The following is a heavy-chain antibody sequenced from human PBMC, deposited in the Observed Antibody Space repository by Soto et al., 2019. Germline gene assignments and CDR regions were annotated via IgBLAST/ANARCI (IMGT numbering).Heavy chain of an antibody. CDR1: GASVSSHH. CDR3: ATYWRGEGWRGY. CDR2: EHSDSI. Sequence: QVQLQESGPGLVKPSETLSLTCTVSGASVSSHHWTWIRQPPGKGLEWIGEHSDSITYSPSLKSRVPISVDTAKSQFSLRLTSGTAADTAVYYCATYWRGEGWRGYWGQGTLVTVSS. V-gene: IGHV4-59*08. J-gene: IGHJ4*02. D-gene: IGHD2-21*01.